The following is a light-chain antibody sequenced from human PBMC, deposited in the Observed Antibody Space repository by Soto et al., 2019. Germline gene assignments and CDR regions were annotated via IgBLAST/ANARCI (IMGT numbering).Light chain of an antibody. CDR3: AAWDDTLSGVV. CDR2: SNN. Sequence: QSVLTQPPSASGTPGQRVTIPCSGSSSSIGSNTVTWYHQFPGTAPKLLIYSNNQRASGVPDRFSGSKSGTSASLAISGLQSKDEADYYCAAWDDTLSGVVFGGGTKLTVL. CDR1: SSSIGSNT. J-gene: IGLJ2*01. V-gene: IGLV1-44*01.